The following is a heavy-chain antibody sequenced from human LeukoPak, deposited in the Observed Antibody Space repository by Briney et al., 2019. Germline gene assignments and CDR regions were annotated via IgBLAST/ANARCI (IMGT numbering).Heavy chain of an antibody. J-gene: IGHJ4*02. D-gene: IGHD5-24*01. CDR2: IRYDGSNK. CDR1: GFTFSSYG. CDR3: AKDPQRRWYFDY. V-gene: IGHV3-30*02. Sequence: GGSLRLSCAASGFTFSSYGMHWVRQAPGKGLEWVAFIRYDGSNKYYADSVKGRFTISRDNSKNTLYLQMNSLRAEVTAVYYCAKDPQRRWYFDYWGQGTLVTVSS.